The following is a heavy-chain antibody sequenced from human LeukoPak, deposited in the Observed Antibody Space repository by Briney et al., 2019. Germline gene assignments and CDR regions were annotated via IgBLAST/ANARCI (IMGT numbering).Heavy chain of an antibody. D-gene: IGHD3-22*01. J-gene: IGHJ6*02. Sequence: SVKVSCKASGGTFSSYAISWVRQAPGQGLEWMGGIIPIFGTANYAQKFQGRVTITADESTSTAYMELSSLRSEDTAVYYCAREHWYYYDSSGYPDYYYYGMDVWGQGTTVTVSS. CDR3: AREHWYYYDSSGYPDYYYYGMDV. CDR2: IIPIFGTA. CDR1: GGTFSSYA. V-gene: IGHV1-69*13.